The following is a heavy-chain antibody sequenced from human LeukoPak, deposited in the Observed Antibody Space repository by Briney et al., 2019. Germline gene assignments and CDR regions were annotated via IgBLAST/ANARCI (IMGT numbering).Heavy chain of an antibody. CDR3: ASNQWPSWYFDL. CDR1: GYTFTNFG. D-gene: IGHD6-19*01. Sequence: ASVKVSCKASGYTFTNFGISWIRQAPGQGLEWMGWISPYNGNTNYAQKFQGRVTMTTETSTATAYMELWSLRSDDTAVYYCASNQWPSWYFDLWGRGTLVTVSA. CDR2: ISPYNGNT. V-gene: IGHV1-18*01. J-gene: IGHJ2*01.